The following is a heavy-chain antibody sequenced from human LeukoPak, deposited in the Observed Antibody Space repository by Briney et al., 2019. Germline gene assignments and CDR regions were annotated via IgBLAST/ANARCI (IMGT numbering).Heavy chain of an antibody. CDR2: IYYSGST. Sequence: SETLSLTCTVSGGSISSSSYYWGWIRQPPGKGLEWIGSIYYSGSTYYNPSLKSRVTISVDTSKNQFSLKLSSVTAADTAVYYCARHASSYSSDWWPYYYYYYMDVWGKGTTVTVSS. J-gene: IGHJ6*03. V-gene: IGHV4-39*01. D-gene: IGHD2-15*01. CDR1: GGSISSSSYY. CDR3: ARHASSYSSDWWPYYYYYYMDV.